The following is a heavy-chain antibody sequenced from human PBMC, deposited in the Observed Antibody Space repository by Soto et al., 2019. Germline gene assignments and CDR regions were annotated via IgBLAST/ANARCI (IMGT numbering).Heavy chain of an antibody. D-gene: IGHD3-22*01. CDR3: ARGALRDSSGYYSPPDAFDI. CDR1: GGTFSSYA. Sequence: SVKVSCKASGGTFSSYAISWVRHAPGQGLEWMGGIIPIFGTANYAQKFQGRVTITADESTSTAYVELSSLRSEDTAVYYCARGALRDSSGYYSPPDAFDIWGQGTMVTVSS. J-gene: IGHJ3*02. V-gene: IGHV1-69*13. CDR2: IIPIFGTA.